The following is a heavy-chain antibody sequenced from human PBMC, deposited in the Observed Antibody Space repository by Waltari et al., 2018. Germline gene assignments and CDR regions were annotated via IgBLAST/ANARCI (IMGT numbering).Heavy chain of an antibody. CDR1: GFTFSSYA. J-gene: IGHJ4*02. CDR3: AKDIYYFDY. Sequence: EVQLLESGGGLVQPGGSLRLSCAASGFTFSSYAMSWVRQAPGKGLEWVSVIYSGGSTYYADAVKGRFTISIDNSKNTLYLQMNSLRAEDTAVYYCAKDIYYFDYWGQGTLVTVSS. D-gene: IGHD3-9*01. CDR2: IYSGGST. V-gene: IGHV3-23*03.